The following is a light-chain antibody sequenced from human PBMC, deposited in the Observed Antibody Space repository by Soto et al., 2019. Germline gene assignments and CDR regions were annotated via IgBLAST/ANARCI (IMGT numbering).Light chain of an antibody. CDR3: QQYNDWPPQLT. V-gene: IGKV3-15*01. J-gene: IGKJ4*01. CDR2: GAY. Sequence: EIVMTQSPATLSVSVGERATLSCRASHSVSSKLAWYKQKPGQAPRLLIYGAYTRATDLPARFSGSESGTEFTLTISSLQSEDFAVYYCQQYNDWPPQLTFGGGTKVEIK. CDR1: HSVSSK.